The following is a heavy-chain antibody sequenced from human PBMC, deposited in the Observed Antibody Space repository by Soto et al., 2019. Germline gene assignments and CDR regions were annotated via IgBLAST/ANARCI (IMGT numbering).Heavy chain of an antibody. CDR1: GFTFNSYE. CDR3: TKEKSVMYSGYDAFDV. Sequence: GGSLSLSCAASGFTFNSYEMDWVRQAPGKGLEWVAYISSGGTIYYTDSVKGRFTISRDNADNSLYLQMHSLRAEDTAVYYCTKEKSVMYSGYDAFDVWGRGTMVTVS. J-gene: IGHJ3*01. D-gene: IGHD5-12*01. CDR2: ISSGGTI. V-gene: IGHV3-48*03.